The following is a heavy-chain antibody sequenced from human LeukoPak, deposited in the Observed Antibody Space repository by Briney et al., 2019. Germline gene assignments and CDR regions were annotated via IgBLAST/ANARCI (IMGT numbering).Heavy chain of an antibody. D-gene: IGHD4-11*01. CDR2: INHSGST. J-gene: IGHJ5*02. CDR3: ARARRPGIQPSNGYNWLDP. V-gene: IGHV4-34*01. CDR1: GGSFSGYY. Sequence: SETLSLTCAVYGGSFSGYYWSWIRQPPAKGLAWIGEINHSGSTNYNPSLKSRVTISVDTSKNQLSLKLSSVTAADTAVYYCARARRPGIQPSNGYNWLDPWGQGTLVSVSS.